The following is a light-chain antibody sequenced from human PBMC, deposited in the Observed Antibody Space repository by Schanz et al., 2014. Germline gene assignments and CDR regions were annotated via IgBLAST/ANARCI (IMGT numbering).Light chain of an antibody. CDR3: SSYAGSNTLV. Sequence: QSVLTQPPSASGTPGQRVTISCSGSSSNIGSNTVNWYQQLPGTAPKLLIYSNNQRPSGVPDRFSGSKSGNTASLTVSGLQAEDEADYYCSSYAGSNTLVFGGGTKLTVL. J-gene: IGLJ2*01. CDR1: SSNIGSNT. V-gene: IGLV1-44*01. CDR2: SNN.